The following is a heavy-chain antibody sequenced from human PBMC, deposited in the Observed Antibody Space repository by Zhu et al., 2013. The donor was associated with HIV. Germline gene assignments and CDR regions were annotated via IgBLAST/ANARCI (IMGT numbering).Heavy chain of an antibody. CDR2: MNPYSGNS. CDR1: GYTFTTYD. CDR3: TRSLGYCHGTACQSDAFDI. Sequence: QVQLVQSGAEVQKPGASVKVSCRASGYTFTTYDINWVRQATGQGLEWMGWMNPYSGNSGYAQKFQGRITMTRDTSITTAFLEVTSLTSDDTAFYYCTRSLGYCHGTACQSDAFDIWGQGTLVSGLF. V-gene: IGHV1-8*01. D-gene: IGHD2-15*01. J-gene: IGHJ3*02.